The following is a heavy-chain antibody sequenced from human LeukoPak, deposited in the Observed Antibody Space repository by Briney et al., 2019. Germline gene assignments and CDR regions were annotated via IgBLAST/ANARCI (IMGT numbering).Heavy chain of an antibody. CDR3: ARHNRGGFDP. CDR2: IYYSGST. Sequence: SETLSLTCTVSGGSISSSSYYWGWIRQPPGKGLEWIGSIYYSGSTYYNPSLKSRVTISVDTSKNQFSLKLSSVTAADTAVYYCARHNRGGFDPWGQGTLVTVSS. V-gene: IGHV4-39*01. D-gene: IGHD1-14*01. CDR1: GGSISSSSYY. J-gene: IGHJ5*02.